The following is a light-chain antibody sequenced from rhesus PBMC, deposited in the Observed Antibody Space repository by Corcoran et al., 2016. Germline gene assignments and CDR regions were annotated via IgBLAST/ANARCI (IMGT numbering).Light chain of an antibody. V-gene: IGKV1-22*01. CDR2: KAY. Sequence: DIQMTQSPSSLSALVGDTVTITCRASPGIRSRLAWYQQQTEKSPSLLIYKAYSLQSGVPSRFSGSGSGTDFTLTISSLQSEDFATYYCQQCSNKPFTFGPGTKLDIK. CDR1: PGIRSR. J-gene: IGKJ3*01. CDR3: QQCSNKPFT.